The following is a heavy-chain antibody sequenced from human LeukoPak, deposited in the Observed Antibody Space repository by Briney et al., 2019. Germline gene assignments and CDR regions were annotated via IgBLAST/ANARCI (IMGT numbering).Heavy chain of an antibody. Sequence: GGSLRLSCAASGFTFSNFGMYWVRQAPGKGLEWVAVISYDGSNKYHADSVKGRFTISRDNSKNTLYLQMNSLRLEDTAVYYCARDKYGYNTPIDYWGQGTLVTVSS. CDR3: ARDKYGYNTPIDY. J-gene: IGHJ4*02. D-gene: IGHD5-24*01. CDR2: ISYDGSNK. CDR1: GFTFSNFG. V-gene: IGHV3-30-3*01.